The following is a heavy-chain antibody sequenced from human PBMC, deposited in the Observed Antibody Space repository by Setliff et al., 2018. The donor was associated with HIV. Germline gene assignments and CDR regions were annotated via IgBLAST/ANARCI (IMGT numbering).Heavy chain of an antibody. J-gene: IGHJ4*02. Sequence: SGPTLVNPTETLTLTCTVSGFSLSNTRMGVSWIRPPPGKALEWLAHIFPNDEKSYSASLKSRVTISEDTSKSQVVLTMTNMDPLDTATYFCARYNFRRGYWDYFDYWGQGTQVTVSS. CDR1: GFSLSNTRMG. V-gene: IGHV2-26*01. D-gene: IGHD3-3*01. CDR3: ARYNFRRGYWDYFDY. CDR2: IFPNDEK.